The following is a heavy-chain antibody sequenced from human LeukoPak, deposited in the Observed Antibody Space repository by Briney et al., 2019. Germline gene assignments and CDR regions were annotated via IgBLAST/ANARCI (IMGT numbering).Heavy chain of an antibody. CDR1: GFTVSSNF. Sequence: PGGSLRLSCAASGFTVSSNFMSWVRQAPGKGLEWVSLIYGGGSTYYADSVKGRFTISRDNSKNTLYLQMNSLRAEDTAVYCCAAGIVAAFGVFDYWGQGTLVTVSS. D-gene: IGHD1-26*01. CDR3: AAGIVAAFGVFDY. V-gene: IGHV3-66*02. J-gene: IGHJ4*02. CDR2: IYGGGST.